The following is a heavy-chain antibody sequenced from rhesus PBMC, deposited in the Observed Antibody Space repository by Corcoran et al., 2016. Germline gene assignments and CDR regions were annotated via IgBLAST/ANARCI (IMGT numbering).Heavy chain of an antibody. V-gene: IGHV4-65*01. CDR3: ARSPVVLTAKVDY. J-gene: IGHJ4*01. D-gene: IGHD2-15*01. CDR1: GGSISSSNW. CDR2: ISGSSRST. Sequence: QVQLQESGPGLVKPSETMSLKCAVSGGSISSSNWWSWIGQPPGKGMEWIGYISGSSRSTNYNPSLKVRVTIAAATSKNQFSLKLSSVTAADTAVYYCARSPVVLTAKVDYWGQGVLVTVSS.